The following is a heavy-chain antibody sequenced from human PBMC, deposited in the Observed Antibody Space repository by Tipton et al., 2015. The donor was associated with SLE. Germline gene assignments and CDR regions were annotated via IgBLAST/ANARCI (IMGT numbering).Heavy chain of an antibody. CDR2: IYSGGNT. V-gene: IGHV4-39*07. J-gene: IGHJ4*02. CDR3: ARLPITHRTVAD. D-gene: IGHD6-19*01. Sequence: TLSLTCTVSGASVSSTRYYWGCIRQFPGKGLEYIGSIYSGGNTYYNPSLKSRISMSVDTSKNQFSLKLTSVTAADTAIYYCARLPITHRTVADWGQGTLVTVSS. CDR1: GASVSSTRYY.